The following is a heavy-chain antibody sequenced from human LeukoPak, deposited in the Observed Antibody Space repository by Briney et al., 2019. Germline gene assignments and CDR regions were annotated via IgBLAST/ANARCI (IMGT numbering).Heavy chain of an antibody. CDR3: AKQGRDWLRDYYYYMDV. V-gene: IGHV3-23*01. CDR2: FGGGGGST. Sequence: GGSLRLSCAASGFTFSSYGMSWVRQAPGKGLEWVSSFGGGGGSTYYADSVKGRFTISRDNSKNTLYVQMNSLRAEDTAVYYCAKQGRDWLRDYYYYMDVWGKGTTVTISS. J-gene: IGHJ6*03. CDR1: GFTFSSYG. D-gene: IGHD3-9*01.